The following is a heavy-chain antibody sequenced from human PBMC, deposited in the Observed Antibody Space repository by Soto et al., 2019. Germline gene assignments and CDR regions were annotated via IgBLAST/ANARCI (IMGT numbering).Heavy chain of an antibody. CDR1: GGSISSSSYY. Sequence: PSETLSLTCTVSGGSISSSSYYWGWIRQPPGKGLEWIGSIYYSGSTYYKTSLKSRVNISVDTSKNQLSLKLSSVTAADTAVYYCARGSWWITMVRGVHDAFDIWGQGTMVTVSS. V-gene: IGHV4-39*02. J-gene: IGHJ3*02. CDR2: IYYSGST. D-gene: IGHD3-10*01. CDR3: ARGSWWITMVRGVHDAFDI.